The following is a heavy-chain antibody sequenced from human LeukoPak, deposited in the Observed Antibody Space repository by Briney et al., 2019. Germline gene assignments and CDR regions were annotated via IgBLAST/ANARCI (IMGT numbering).Heavy chain of an antibody. CDR1: GFTFSSYA. D-gene: IGHD1-20*01. CDR2: ISGSGGST. Sequence: PGGSLRLSCAASGFTFSSYAMSWVRQAPGKGLEWVSAISGSGGSTYYADSVKGRFTISRDNSKNTLYLQMNSLRAEDTAVYYCAKDFLGITGTTGWFDPWGQGTLVTVSS. V-gene: IGHV3-23*01. CDR3: AKDFLGITGTTGWFDP. J-gene: IGHJ5*02.